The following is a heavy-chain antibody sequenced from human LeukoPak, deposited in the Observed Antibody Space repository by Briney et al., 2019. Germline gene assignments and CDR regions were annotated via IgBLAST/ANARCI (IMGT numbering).Heavy chain of an antibody. CDR3: AREGIRVPSGYFDY. Sequence: GGSLRLSCAASGFTFSSHLMHWVRQAQGTGLVWVSSVKSDGTATNYADSVKGRFTISRDNSKNTLYLQMNSLRAEDTAVYYCAREGIRVPSGYFDYWGQGTLVTVSS. CDR1: GFTFSSHL. D-gene: IGHD3-10*01. CDR2: VKSDGTAT. V-gene: IGHV3-74*01. J-gene: IGHJ4*02.